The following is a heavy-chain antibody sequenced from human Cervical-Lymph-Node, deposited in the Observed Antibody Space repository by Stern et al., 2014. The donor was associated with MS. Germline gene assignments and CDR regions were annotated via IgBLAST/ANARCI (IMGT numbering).Heavy chain of an antibody. J-gene: IGHJ4*02. CDR1: GFTFSTYW. CDR2: IKADGGEK. D-gene: IGHD3-10*01. CDR3: ARARDPITMVRGVLNFFDS. V-gene: IGHV3-7*01. Sequence: EVQLVESGGDLVQPGGSLRLSCAASGFTFSTYWMTWVRQAPGQGLEWVANIKADGGEKPYVGSVKGRFTISRDNAKNSLYLQMNSLRAEDTAVYYCARARDPITMVRGVLNFFDSWGQGTLVTVSS.